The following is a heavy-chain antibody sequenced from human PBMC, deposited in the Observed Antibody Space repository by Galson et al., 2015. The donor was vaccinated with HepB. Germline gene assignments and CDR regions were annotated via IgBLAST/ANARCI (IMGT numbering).Heavy chain of an antibody. CDR3: ASSRDSPGNY. Sequence: SLRLSCATSGFSFGSEWMAWVRQAPGKGLEWVANIRGDGSMTFYVGSVRGRFTIFRDNAKNSVYLQMNSLRVEDTAVYYCASSRDSPGNYWGQGTLVTVSS. J-gene: IGHJ4*02. CDR2: IRGDGSMT. D-gene: IGHD3-10*01. V-gene: IGHV3-7*01. CDR1: GFSFGSEW.